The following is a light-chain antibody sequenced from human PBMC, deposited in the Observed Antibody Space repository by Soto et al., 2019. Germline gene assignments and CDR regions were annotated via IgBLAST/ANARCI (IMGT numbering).Light chain of an antibody. J-gene: IGLJ2*01. CDR2: LNSDGSH. CDR1: SGHSSYA. CDR3: HTWGTGIVV. Sequence: QPVLTQSPSASASLGASVKLTCTLSSGHSSYAIAWHQQKPEKGPRYLMKLNSDGSHSKGDGIPDRFSGSSSGAERYLTVSSLQSEDEADYFCHTWGTGIVVFGGGTKVTVL. V-gene: IGLV4-69*01.